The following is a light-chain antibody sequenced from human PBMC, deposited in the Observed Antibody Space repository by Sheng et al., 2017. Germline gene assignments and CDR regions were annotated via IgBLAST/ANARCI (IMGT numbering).Light chain of an antibody. V-gene: IGKV3-20*01. CDR1: QSVSSSY. J-gene: IGKJ3*01. CDR2: GAS. CDR3: QQYRTSPFT. Sequence: EIVLTQSPGTLSLSPGERATLSCRASQSVSSSYLAWYQHKPGQAPRLLIYGASSRATGIPDRFSGSGSGTDFTLTISRLEPEDFAVYYCQQYRTSPFTFGPGTKVD.